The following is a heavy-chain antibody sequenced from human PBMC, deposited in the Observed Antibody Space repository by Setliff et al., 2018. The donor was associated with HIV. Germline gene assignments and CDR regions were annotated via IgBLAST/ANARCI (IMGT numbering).Heavy chain of an antibody. Sequence: KPSETLSLTCAVYGGSLSGYYWSWIRQPPGKGLEWIGEINHSGSTNYNPSLKSRVSISIDTSKNQFSLKLHSVTAADTAVYYCASRYSSLGHFQHWGQGTLVTVSS. CDR2: INHSGST. J-gene: IGHJ1*01. V-gene: IGHV4-34*01. D-gene: IGHD6-13*01. CDR1: GGSLSGYY. CDR3: ASRYSSLGHFQH.